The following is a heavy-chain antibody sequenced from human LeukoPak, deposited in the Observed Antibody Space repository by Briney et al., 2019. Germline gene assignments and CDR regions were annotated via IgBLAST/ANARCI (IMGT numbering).Heavy chain of an antibody. J-gene: IGHJ5*02. Sequence: PSQTLSLTCTVSGVSISRGSHYWSWIRQPAGKGLEWIGRISTSGSTNDNPSLKSRVTISIDTSKSQFSLKLSSVTAADTAVYFCARGDSRGYYANCFAPWGQGILVTASS. CDR3: ARGDSRGYYANCFAP. D-gene: IGHD3-22*01. CDR2: ISTSGST. CDR1: GVSISRGSHY. V-gene: IGHV4-61*02.